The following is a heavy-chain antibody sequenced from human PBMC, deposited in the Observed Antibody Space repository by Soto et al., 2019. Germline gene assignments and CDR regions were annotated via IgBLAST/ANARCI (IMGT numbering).Heavy chain of an antibody. J-gene: IGHJ4*02. Sequence: QVQLQESRPGLVKPSETLFLTCTVSGGSVSSGSYYWSWIGQPPGKGLEWIGDIYYSGSTNYNPSLRSRVTISVDTSKNQFSLKLSSVTAADTAVYYCARRVREMGAAFDYWGQGTLVTVSS. V-gene: IGHV4-61*01. CDR3: ARRVREMGAAFDY. CDR2: IYYSGST. CDR1: GGSVSSGSYY. D-gene: IGHD2-15*01.